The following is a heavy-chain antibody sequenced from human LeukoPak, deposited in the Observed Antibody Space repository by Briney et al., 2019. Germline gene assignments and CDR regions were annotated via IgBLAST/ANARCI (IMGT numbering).Heavy chain of an antibody. V-gene: IGHV4-34*01. Sequence: KPSETLSLTCAVYGGSFSGYYWSWIRQPPGKGLEWIGEINHSGSTNYNPSLKSRVTISVDTSKNQFSLKLSSVTAADTAVYYCARHKVVVAARLEFDYWGQGTLVTVSS. CDR2: INHSGST. CDR1: GGSFSGYY. D-gene: IGHD2-15*01. J-gene: IGHJ4*02. CDR3: ARHKVVVAARLEFDY.